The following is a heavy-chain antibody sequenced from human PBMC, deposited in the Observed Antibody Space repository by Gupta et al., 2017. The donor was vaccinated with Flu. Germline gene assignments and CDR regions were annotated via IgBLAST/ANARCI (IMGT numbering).Heavy chain of an antibody. CDR1: GFSLSTSGVG. V-gene: IGHV2-5*01. D-gene: IGHD5-18*01. Sequence: QITLKESGPTLVKPTQTLTLTCTFSGFSLSTSGVGVGWIRQPPGKALEWLALIYWNDDKRYSPSLKSRLTITKDTSKNQVVLTMTNMDPVDTATYFCAHSTLYIAMGTPLDAFDIWGQGTMVTVSS. CDR2: IYWNDDK. CDR3: AHSTLYIAMGTPLDAFDI. J-gene: IGHJ3*02.